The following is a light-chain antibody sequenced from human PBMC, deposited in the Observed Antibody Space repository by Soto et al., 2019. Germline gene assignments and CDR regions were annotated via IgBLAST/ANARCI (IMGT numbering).Light chain of an antibody. Sequence: QSVLTQPPSASGSPGQSVTISCTGTSSDVGAYNYVSWYQQHAGKAPKLVIYEVTKRTSGVPDRFSGSKSANTASLTVSGLQAEYEADYYCSSFASSNTWVFGGGTKVTVL. CDR1: SSDVGAYNY. CDR3: SSFASSNTWV. J-gene: IGLJ3*02. CDR2: EVT. V-gene: IGLV2-8*01.